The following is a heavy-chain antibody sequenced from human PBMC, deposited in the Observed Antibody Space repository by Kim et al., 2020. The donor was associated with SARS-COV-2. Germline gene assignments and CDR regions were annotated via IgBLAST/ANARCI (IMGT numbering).Heavy chain of an antibody. Sequence: SLKSRVTISVDTSKNQFSLKLSSVTAADTAVYYCARWRMVRGVYYYGMDVWGQGTTVTVSS. D-gene: IGHD3-10*01. CDR3: ARWRMVRGVYYYGMDV. J-gene: IGHJ6*02. V-gene: IGHV4-34*13.